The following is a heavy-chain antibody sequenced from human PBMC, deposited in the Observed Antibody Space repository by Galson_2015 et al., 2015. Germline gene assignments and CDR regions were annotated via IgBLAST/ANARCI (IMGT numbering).Heavy chain of an antibody. V-gene: IGHV1-3*01. D-gene: IGHD4-23*01. CDR2: IDAANGNT. CDR1: GYTFVSFT. Sequence: SVKVSCKASGYTFVSFTVHWVRQAPGQRLEWMGWIDAANGNTKFSQKFQGRVTITRDTSANILYMELSSLRSEDTAVYYCARGGGNTWPFDYWGQGSLVSVSS. CDR3: ARGGGNTWPFDY. J-gene: IGHJ4*02.